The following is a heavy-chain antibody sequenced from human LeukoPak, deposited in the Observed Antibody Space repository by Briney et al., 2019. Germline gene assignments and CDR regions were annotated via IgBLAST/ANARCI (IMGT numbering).Heavy chain of an antibody. CDR2: ISSSSSYI. V-gene: IGHV3-21*01. D-gene: IGHD5-18*01. CDR1: GGSISSSNYY. Sequence: KPSETLSLTCTVSGGSISSSNYYWGWVRQAPGKGLEWVSSISSSSSYIYYADSVKGRFTISRDNAKNSLYLQMNSLRAEDTAVYYCARWSWAMEDYFDYWGQGTLVTVSS. CDR3: ARWSWAMEDYFDY. J-gene: IGHJ4*02.